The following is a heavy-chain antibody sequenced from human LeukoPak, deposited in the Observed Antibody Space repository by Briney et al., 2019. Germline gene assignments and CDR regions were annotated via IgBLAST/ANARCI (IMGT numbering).Heavy chain of an antibody. V-gene: IGHV3-23*01. CDR1: GFTFSSYA. J-gene: IGHJ4*02. CDR2: ISGSGGST. CDR3: AKDRRPAYYGSGSFDY. Sequence: GGSLRLSCAASGFTFSSYAMSWVRQAPGKGLEWVSAISGSGGSTYYADSVKGRFTISRDNSMNTLYLQMNSLRAEDTAVYYCAKDRRPAYYGSGSFDYWGQGTLVTVSS. D-gene: IGHD3-10*01.